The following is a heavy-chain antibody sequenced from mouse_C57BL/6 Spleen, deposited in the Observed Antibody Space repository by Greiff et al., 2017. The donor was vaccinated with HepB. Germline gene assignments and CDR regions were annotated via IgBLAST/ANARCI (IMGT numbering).Heavy chain of an antibody. V-gene: IGHV1-80*01. J-gene: IGHJ3*01. Sequence: VQLQQSGAELVKPGASVKISCKASGYAFSSYWMNWVKQRPGKGLEWIGQIYPGDGDTNYNGKFKGKNTLTADKSSSTAYMQLSSLTSEDSAVYFCARWDGYSSWFAYWGQGTLVTVSA. CDR3: ARWDGYSSWFAY. CDR1: GYAFSSYW. CDR2: IYPGDGDT. D-gene: IGHD2-3*01.